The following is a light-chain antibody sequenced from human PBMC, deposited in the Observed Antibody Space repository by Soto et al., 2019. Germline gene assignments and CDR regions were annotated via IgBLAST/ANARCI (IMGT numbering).Light chain of an antibody. CDR1: QGVGNKY. Sequence: EIALTQSPGTLSLYPGERATLSCRASQGVGNKYLAWYQQRPGQAPSLLIYAASSRATGVPDRFSGSGSGTDFTLTISRLEPEDCAVYYCQQYTNAHGITFGQGTRLEIK. CDR3: QQYTNAHGIT. V-gene: IGKV3-20*01. J-gene: IGKJ5*01. CDR2: AAS.